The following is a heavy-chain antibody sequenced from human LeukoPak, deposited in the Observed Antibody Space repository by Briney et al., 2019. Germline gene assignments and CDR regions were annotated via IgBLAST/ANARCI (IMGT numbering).Heavy chain of an antibody. CDR2: IYTSGST. CDR3: ARGGPLRP. V-gene: IGHV4-61*02. J-gene: IGHJ5*02. Sequence: SETLSLTCTVSGGSISSGSYYWSWIRQPAGKGLEWIGRIYTSGSTNYNPSLKSRVTISVDTSKNQFSLKLSSVTAADTAVYYCARGGPLRPWGQGTLVTVSS. CDR1: GGSISSGSYY.